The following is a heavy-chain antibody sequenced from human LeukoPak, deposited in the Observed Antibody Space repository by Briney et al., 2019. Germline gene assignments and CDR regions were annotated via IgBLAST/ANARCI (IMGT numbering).Heavy chain of an antibody. V-gene: IGHV3-33*01. CDR1: GFTFSAYG. J-gene: IGHJ4*02. Sequence: GGSLRLSCAASGFTFSAYGMGWVRQAPGKGLEWVAGIWSDASNKYYADSVKGRFTISRDNSKNTLYLQMNSLRDRDTAVYYCARGAETATLPDYWGQGALVTVS. D-gene: IGHD5-24*01. CDR2: IWSDASNK. CDR3: ARGAETATLPDY.